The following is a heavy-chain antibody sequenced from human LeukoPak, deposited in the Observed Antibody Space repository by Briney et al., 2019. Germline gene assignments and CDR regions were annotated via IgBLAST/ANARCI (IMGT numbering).Heavy chain of an antibody. J-gene: IGHJ3*02. CDR1: GASISSSTYY. CDR2: LYYSGTT. V-gene: IGHV4-39*07. D-gene: IGHD3-22*01. Sequence: SETLSLTCTVSGASISSSTYYWGWIRQPPGKGLEWIGSLYYSGTTYYNPSLKSRVSISVHTSKNQFSLKLSSVTAADTAVYYCARATNYDSSGYSGLDTNAFDIWGQGTMVTVSS. CDR3: ARATNYDSSGYSGLDTNAFDI.